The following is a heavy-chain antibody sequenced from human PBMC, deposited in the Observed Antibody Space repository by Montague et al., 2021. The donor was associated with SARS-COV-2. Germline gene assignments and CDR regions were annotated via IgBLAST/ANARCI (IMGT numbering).Heavy chain of an antibody. D-gene: IGHD3-9*01. CDR1: GFSLSTSGMC. CDR2: IDWDDDK. V-gene: IGHV2-70*11. CDR3: ARRTYDILTGYDYGMDV. J-gene: IGHJ6*02. Sequence: PALVKPTQTLTLTCTFSGFSLSTSGMCVSWIRQPPGKALEWLARIDWDDDKYYNTSLKTRLTISKDTSKNQVVLTMTNMDPVDTATYYCARRTYDILTGYDYGMDVWGQGTTVTVS.